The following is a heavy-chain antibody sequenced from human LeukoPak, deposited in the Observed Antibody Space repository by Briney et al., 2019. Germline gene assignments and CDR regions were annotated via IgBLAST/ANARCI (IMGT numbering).Heavy chain of an antibody. J-gene: IGHJ4*02. CDR2: INYGGDT. CDR1: GGSFSSYY. CDR3: ARGDHYDFWSDYYTQTGFFFDR. V-gene: IGHV4-34*01. Sequence: PSETLSLTCAVYGGSFSSYYWTWIRHTPGKGLDWIGEINYGGDTNYNPSLKSRVTISVDTSGNQFSLKMTSVTAADTAVYFCARGDHYDFWSDYYTQTGFFFDRWGQGTLVTVSS. D-gene: IGHD3-3*01.